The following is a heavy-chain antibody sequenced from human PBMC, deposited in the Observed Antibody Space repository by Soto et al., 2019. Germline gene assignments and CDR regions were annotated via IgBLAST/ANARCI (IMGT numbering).Heavy chain of an antibody. CDR2: ISNSGGTT. J-gene: IGHJ4*02. V-gene: IGHV3-23*01. Sequence: EVPLLESGGRLVQPGGSLRLSCTASGFTFNTYAMIWVRQAPGKGLEWVSGISNSGGTTYYADSVKGRFTISRDNSKNTLYLQMNSLRIEETAVYYCAKVGSAWYLGYFDYWGQGTLVTVSS. CDR3: AKVGSAWYLGYFDY. D-gene: IGHD6-19*01. CDR1: GFTFNTYA.